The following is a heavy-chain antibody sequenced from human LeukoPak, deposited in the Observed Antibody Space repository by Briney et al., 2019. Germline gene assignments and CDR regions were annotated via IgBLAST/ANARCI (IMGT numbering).Heavy chain of an antibody. CDR2: IFTSGIT. V-gene: IGHV4-4*07. J-gene: IGHJ6*03. Sequence: SETLSLTCTVSGGSISIYYWNWIRQPAGKGLECIERIFTSGITNYNPSLKSRVTMSVDTSKNQFSLNLSSVTAADTAVYYCARESSGTYYNPLGYMDVWGKGTTVTVSS. CDR3: ARESSGTYYNPLGYMDV. CDR1: GGSISIYY. D-gene: IGHD3-10*01.